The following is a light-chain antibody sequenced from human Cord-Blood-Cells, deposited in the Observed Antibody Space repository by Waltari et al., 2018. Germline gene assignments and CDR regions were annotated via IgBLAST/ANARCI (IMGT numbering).Light chain of an antibody. CDR2: SNN. CDR3: AAWDDSLNGPV. V-gene: IGLV1-44*01. CDR1: SSNIGSNT. J-gene: IGLJ2*01. Sequence: QSVLTQPPSASGTPGQRVTISCSGSSSNIGSNTVNWYQQLPGTAPKLLIYSNNQRPPGVPDRFSGSKSGTSASLAMSGLQSEDEADYYCAAWDDSLNGPVFGGGTKLTVL.